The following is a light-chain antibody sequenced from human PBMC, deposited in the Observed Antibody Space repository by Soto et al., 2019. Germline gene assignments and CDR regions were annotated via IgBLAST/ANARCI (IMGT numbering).Light chain of an antibody. V-gene: IGKV3-11*01. Sequence: EIVLTQSPATLSLSPGESATLSCRASQSIRRYLAWYQQKPGQAPRLLSSDASNRATGIPARVSGSGSGTDVTLTISSLEPEEFAGDYCQQRSNWLWTFGQGTKVEIK. CDR1: QSIRRY. CDR3: QQRSNWLWT. J-gene: IGKJ1*01. CDR2: DAS.